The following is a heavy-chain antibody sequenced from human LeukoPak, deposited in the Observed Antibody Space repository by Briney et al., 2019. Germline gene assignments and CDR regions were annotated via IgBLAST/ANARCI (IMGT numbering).Heavy chain of an antibody. D-gene: IGHD5-12*01. V-gene: IGHV1-69*04. CDR2: IIPILGIA. Sequence: SVKVSCKASGGTFSSYAISWVRQAPGQGLEWMGRIIPILGIANYAQKFQGRVTITADKSTSTAYMELSSLRSEDTAVYYCARRGYDFVAPTYYYGMDVWGQGTTVTVSS. CDR3: ARRGYDFVAPTYYYGMDV. J-gene: IGHJ6*02. CDR1: GGTFSSYA.